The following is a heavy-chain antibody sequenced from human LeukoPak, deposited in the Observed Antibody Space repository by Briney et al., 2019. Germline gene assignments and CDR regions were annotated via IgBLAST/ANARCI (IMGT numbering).Heavy chain of an antibody. Sequence: SETLSLTCTVSGGSISSSSYYWGWIRQPPGKGLEWIGSIYYSGSTYYNPSLKSRVTISVDTSKNQFSLKLSSVTAADTAVYYCARALLLDYWGQGTLVTVSS. V-gene: IGHV4-39*07. J-gene: IGHJ4*02. D-gene: IGHD3-10*01. CDR3: ARALLLDY. CDR2: IYYSGST. CDR1: GGSISSSSYY.